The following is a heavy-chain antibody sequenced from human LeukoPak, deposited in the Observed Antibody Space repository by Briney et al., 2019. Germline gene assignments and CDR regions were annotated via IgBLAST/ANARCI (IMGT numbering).Heavy chain of an antibody. CDR3: ARRKYQMLAAFDP. D-gene: IGHD2-2*01. CDR1: GYSFTSNW. J-gene: IGHJ5*02. V-gene: IGHV5-51*01. CDR2: MYPGDSDT. Sequence: GGSLKIFRKGFGYSFTSNWIGRVRQVPGKGPEWMGIMYPGDSDTRYSPSFQGQVTISADKSISTAYLQWSSLKASDTAMYYCARRKYQMLAAFDPWGQGTLVTVSS.